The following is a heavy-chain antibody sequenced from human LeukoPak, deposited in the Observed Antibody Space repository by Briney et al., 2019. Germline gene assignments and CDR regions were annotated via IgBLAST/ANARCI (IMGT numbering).Heavy chain of an antibody. V-gene: IGHV3-21*01. CDR2: ISGRSSHV. D-gene: IGHD3-16*01. CDR3: GRAFPPLRTSSAGDL. Sequence: GGSLRLSCSASGFSFSDYDMNWLRQAPGKGLEWVSAISGRSSHVYYGESVKGRFTISRDNAKNSLYLQLDSLGVEDTAVYYCGRAFPPLRTSSAGDLWGQGTLVTVSS. CDR1: GFSFSDYD. J-gene: IGHJ1*01.